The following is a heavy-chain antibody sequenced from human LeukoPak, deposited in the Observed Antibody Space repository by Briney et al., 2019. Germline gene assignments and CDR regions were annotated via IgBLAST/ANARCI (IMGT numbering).Heavy chain of an antibody. V-gene: IGHV3-23*01. CDR1: GFAFSSYA. D-gene: IGHD6-19*01. Sequence: GGSLRLSCAASGFAFSSYAMYWVRQAPGKGLEWVSGVFGSGGSAHYADSVKGRFTISRDNSKNTVYLQMNSLRAEDTAVYYCAKTTIGYSSGRYPGWPADYWGQGTLVTVSS. CDR3: AKTTIGYSSGRYPGWPADY. J-gene: IGHJ4*02. CDR2: VFGSGGSA.